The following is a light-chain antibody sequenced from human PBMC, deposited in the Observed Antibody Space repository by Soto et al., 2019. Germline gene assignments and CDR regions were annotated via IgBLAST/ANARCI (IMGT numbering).Light chain of an antibody. V-gene: IGKV1-5*03. CDR2: KAS. Sequence: DIQMTQSPSTLSASVGDRVTITCRASQSISSWLAWYQLKPGKAPKLLIYKASSLESGVPSRFSGSGSGTEFTLTISSLQPDDFATYYCQHHGTFGQGTKVEIK. CDR3: QHHGT. J-gene: IGKJ1*01. CDR1: QSISSW.